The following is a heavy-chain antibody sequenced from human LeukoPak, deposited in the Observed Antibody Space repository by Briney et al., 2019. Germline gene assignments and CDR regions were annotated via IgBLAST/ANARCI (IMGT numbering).Heavy chain of an antibody. D-gene: IGHD3-22*01. CDR1: GYIFTSDW. V-gene: IGHV5-51*01. CDR2: IYPGDSDT. Sequence: GESPEISCEGSGYIFTSDWIGWVRQMPGKGLEWMGIIYPGDSDTRYSPSFQGQVTISADKPISTAYLQWSSLKASDTAMYYCARRRYYDSSGQYYFDYWGQGTLVTVSS. CDR3: ARRRYYDSSGQYYFDY. J-gene: IGHJ4*02.